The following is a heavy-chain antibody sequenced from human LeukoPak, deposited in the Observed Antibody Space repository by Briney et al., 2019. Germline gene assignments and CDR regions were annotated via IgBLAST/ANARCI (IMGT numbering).Heavy chain of an antibody. CDR2: IRSSSSYI. CDR1: GFTFSSYS. J-gene: IGHJ4*02. Sequence: PGGSLRLSCAASGFTFSSYSMNWVRQAPGKGLEWVSSIRSSSSYIYYADSVKGRFTISRDNSKNSLYLQMNSLRAEDTAVYYCARDLDYWGQGTLVTVPS. V-gene: IGHV3-21*01. CDR3: ARDLDY.